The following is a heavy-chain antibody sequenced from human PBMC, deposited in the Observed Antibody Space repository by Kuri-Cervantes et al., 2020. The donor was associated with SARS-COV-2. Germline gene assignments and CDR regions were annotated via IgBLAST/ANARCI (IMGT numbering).Heavy chain of an antibody. D-gene: IGHD3-22*01. CDR1: GYTFTGYY. V-gene: IGHV1-2*02. J-gene: IGHJ4*02. CDR2: INPNSGGP. Sequence: ASVKVSCKASGYTFTGYYMHWVRQAPGQGLEWMGWINPNSGGPNYAQKFQGRVTMTRDTSISTAYMELSRLRSDDTAVYYCARGGRLTYYYDSSGYYSPIDYWGQGTLVTVSS. CDR3: ARGGRLTYYYDSSGYYSPIDY.